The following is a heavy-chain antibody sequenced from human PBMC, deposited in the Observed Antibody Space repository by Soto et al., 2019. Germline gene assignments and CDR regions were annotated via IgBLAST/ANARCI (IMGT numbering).Heavy chain of an antibody. D-gene: IGHD2-15*01. Sequence: GESLKISCKGSGYSFTSYWIGWVRQMPGKGLEWMGIIYPGDSDTRYSPSFQGQVTISADKSISTAYLQWSSLKASDTAMYYCASGLGYCSGGSCYPTDVENDAFDIWGQGTMVTVSS. J-gene: IGHJ3*02. V-gene: IGHV5-51*01. CDR1: GYSFTSYW. CDR3: ASGLGYCSGGSCYPTDVENDAFDI. CDR2: IYPGDSDT.